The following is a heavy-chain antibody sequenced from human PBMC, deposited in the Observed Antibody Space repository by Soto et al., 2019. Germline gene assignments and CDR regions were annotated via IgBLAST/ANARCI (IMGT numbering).Heavy chain of an antibody. CDR2: MSFDGSYK. CDR1: GFSFSSYD. V-gene: IGHV3-30*03. D-gene: IGHD3-10*01. CDR3: ARGRIRGVVYYGVEV. J-gene: IGHJ6*02. Sequence: QEQLVESGGGAVQPGRSLRLSCTASGFSFSSYDMHWVRQAPGEGLEWVSAMSFDGSYKHYADSVKGRFTISRDNSENPLYLQMNGLRTEDTAVYFCARGRIRGVVYYGVEVWGQGTTVTVS.